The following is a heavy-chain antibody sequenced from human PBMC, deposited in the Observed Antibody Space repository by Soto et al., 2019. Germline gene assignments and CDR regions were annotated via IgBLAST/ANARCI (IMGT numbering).Heavy chain of an antibody. CDR2: INHSGST. V-gene: IGHV4-34*01. J-gene: IGHJ4*02. CDR1: GGSFSGYY. CDR3: ARARSGWPYCSSTSCYKGFDY. Sequence: SGTLSLTCAVYGGSFSGYYWSWIRQPPGQGLEWIGEINHSGSTNYNPSLKSRVTISVDTSKNQFSLKLSSVTAADTAVYYCARARSGWPYCSSTSCYKGFDYWGQGTLVPVSS. D-gene: IGHD2-2*02.